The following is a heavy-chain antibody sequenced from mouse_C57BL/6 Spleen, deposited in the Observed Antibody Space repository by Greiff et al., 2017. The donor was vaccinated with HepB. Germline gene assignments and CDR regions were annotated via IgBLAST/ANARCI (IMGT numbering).Heavy chain of an antibody. V-gene: IGHV1-76*01. CDR3: ARSYSNYFYAMDY. D-gene: IGHD2-5*01. J-gene: IGHJ4*01. CDR1: GYTFTDYY. CDR2: IYPGSGNT. Sequence: VKLMESGAELVRPGASVKLSCKASGYTFTDYYINWVKQRPGQGLEWIARIYPGSGNTYYNEKFKGKATLTAEKSSSTAYMQLSSLTSEDSAVYFCARSYSNYFYAMDYWGQGTSVTVSS.